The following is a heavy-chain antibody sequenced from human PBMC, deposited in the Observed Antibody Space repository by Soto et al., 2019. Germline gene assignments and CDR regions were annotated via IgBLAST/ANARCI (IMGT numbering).Heavy chain of an antibody. D-gene: IGHD3-9*01. CDR1: GFTFSNYS. CDR3: ARDNFARMDV. J-gene: IGHJ6*02. CDR2: ISSSSSYI. Sequence: GGSLRLSCAASGFTFSNYSMNWVRQAPGKGLEWVSSISSSSSYIYYADSVTGRLTISRDNAKNSLYLQMNSLRAEDTAVYYCARDNFARMDVWGPGTTVTVYS. V-gene: IGHV3-21*01.